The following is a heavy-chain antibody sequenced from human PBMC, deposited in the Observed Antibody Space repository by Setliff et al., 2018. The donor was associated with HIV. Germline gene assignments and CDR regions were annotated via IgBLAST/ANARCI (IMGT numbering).Heavy chain of an antibody. CDR2: IRYDGSNK. Sequence: GSLRLSCAASGFTFSSYGMHWVRQAPGKGREGVAFIRYDGSNKYYADSVKGRFTISRDNSKNTLYLQMNSLRAEDTAVYYCAKAKGVGVGGRGYYFDYWGQGTLVAVSS. J-gene: IGHJ4*02. CDR3: AKAKGVGVGGRGYYFDY. D-gene: IGHD1-26*01. V-gene: IGHV3-30*02. CDR1: GFTFSSYG.